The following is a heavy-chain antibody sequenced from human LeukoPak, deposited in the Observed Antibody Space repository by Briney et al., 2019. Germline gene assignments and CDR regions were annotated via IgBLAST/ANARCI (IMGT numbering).Heavy chain of an antibody. Sequence: PGGSLRLSCAASGFTFSSYAMSWVRQAPGKGLEWVSAISGSGGSTYYADSVKGRFTISRDNSKNTLYLQMNSLRAEDTAVYYCARVATLLWGTGPDAFDIWGQGTMVTVSS. V-gene: IGHV3-23*01. CDR3: ARVATLLWGTGPDAFDI. D-gene: IGHD3-16*01. J-gene: IGHJ3*02. CDR1: GFTFSSYA. CDR2: ISGSGGST.